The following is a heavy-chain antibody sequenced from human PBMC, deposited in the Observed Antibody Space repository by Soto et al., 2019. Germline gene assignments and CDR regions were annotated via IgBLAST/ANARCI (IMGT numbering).Heavy chain of an antibody. CDR2: IHHTGGT. D-gene: IGHD3-22*01. Sequence: SETLSLTCFVSGTSISSTYWWTWVRQSPGKGLEWIGEIHHTGGTNYNPALKTRLTISVDTANNQFSLKLTSVTAADTAVYYCARRYSDSSGYSYHAFDIWGQGTMVTVSS. CDR1: GTSISSTYW. J-gene: IGHJ3*02. V-gene: IGHV4-4*02. CDR3: ARRYSDSSGYSYHAFDI.